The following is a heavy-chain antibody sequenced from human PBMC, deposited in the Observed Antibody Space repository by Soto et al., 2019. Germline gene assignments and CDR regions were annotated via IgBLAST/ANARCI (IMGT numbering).Heavy chain of an antibody. CDR2: IYYSGST. CDR1: GGSISSSNYY. Sequence: SETLSLTCTVSGGSISSSNYYWGWVRQPPGKGLEWIGSIYYSGSTYYNPSLKSRVTISVDTSKNQFSLKLSSVTAADTAVYYCATQEVGGSYVYTFDPWGQGTLVTVS. J-gene: IGHJ5*02. CDR3: ATQEVGGSYVYTFDP. D-gene: IGHD1-26*01. V-gene: IGHV4-39*01.